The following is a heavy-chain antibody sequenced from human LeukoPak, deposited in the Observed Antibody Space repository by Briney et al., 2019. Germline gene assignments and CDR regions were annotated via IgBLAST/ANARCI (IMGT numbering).Heavy chain of an antibody. CDR3: AKWREVGAKTGSYFDY. Sequence: SETLSLTCTVSGGSISSYYWNWIRQPPGKGLEWIGYIYYSGSTNYNPSLKSRVTMSVDTSKNQFSLKLSSVTAADTAVYYCAKWREVGAKTGSYFDYWGQGTLVTVSS. D-gene: IGHD1-26*01. V-gene: IGHV4-59*01. CDR1: GGSISSYY. CDR2: IYYSGST. J-gene: IGHJ4*02.